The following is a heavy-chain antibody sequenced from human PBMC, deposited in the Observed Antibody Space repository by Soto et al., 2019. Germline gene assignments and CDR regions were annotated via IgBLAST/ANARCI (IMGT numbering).Heavy chain of an antibody. D-gene: IGHD3-22*01. J-gene: IGHJ3*02. CDR1: GFTFSSYG. CDR2: ISYDGSNK. V-gene: IGHV3-30*18. Sequence: QVQLVESGGGVVQPGRSLRLSCAASGFTFSSYGMHWVRQAPGKGLEGVAVISYDGSNKYYADSVKGRFTISRDNSKNTLYLQMNSLRAEDTAVYYCAKVVATMIPGDDAFDIWGQGTMVTVSS. CDR3: AKVVATMIPGDDAFDI.